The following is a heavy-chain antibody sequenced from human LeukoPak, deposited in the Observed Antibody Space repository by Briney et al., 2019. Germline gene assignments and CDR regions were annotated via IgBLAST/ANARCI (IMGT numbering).Heavy chain of an antibody. CDR2: INPKNAGT. CDR1: GYTFTGHY. Sequence: ASVKVSCKASGYTFTGHYIHWVRQAPGQGLEWMGWINPKNAGTNYAQKFQGRVTMTRDMSTSTVYMELSSLRSEDTAVYYCARDPKSGGSGSSYYYMDVWGKGTTVTVSS. V-gene: IGHV1-2*02. D-gene: IGHD3-10*01. CDR3: ARDPKSGGSGSSYYYMDV. J-gene: IGHJ6*03.